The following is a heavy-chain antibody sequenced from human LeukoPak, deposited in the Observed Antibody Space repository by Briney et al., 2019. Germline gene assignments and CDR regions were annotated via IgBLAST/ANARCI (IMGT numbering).Heavy chain of an antibody. V-gene: IGHV3-7*01. Sequence: GGSLRLSCAASGFTFSSYWMSWVRQAPGKGLEWVANIKQDGSEKYYVDSVKGRFTISRDNAKNSLYLQMNSLRAEDTAVYYCARDRERIAAADSFDYWGQGTLVTVSS. CDR1: GFTFSSYW. CDR2: IKQDGSEK. J-gene: IGHJ4*02. CDR3: ARDRERIAAADSFDY. D-gene: IGHD6-13*01.